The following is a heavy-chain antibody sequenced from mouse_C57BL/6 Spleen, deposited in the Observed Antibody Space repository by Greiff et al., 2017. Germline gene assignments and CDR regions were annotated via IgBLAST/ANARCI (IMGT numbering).Heavy chain of an antibody. CDR2: IYPGSGSP. D-gene: IGHD1-1*01. Sequence: QVQLQQPGAELVKPGASVKMSCKASGYTFTSYWLTWVKQRPGQGLEWIGDIYPGSGSPNYNEKFKSKATLPVDPSSSTAYMQLSSLPSEDSAVYYCARGDYYGSEYFDVWGTGTTVTVSS. CDR1: GYTFTSYW. J-gene: IGHJ1*03. V-gene: IGHV1-55*01. CDR3: ARGDYYGSEYFDV.